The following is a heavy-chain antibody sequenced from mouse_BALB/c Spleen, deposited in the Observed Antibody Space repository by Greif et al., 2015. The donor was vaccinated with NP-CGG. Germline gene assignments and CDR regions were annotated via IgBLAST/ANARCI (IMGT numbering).Heavy chain of an antibody. CDR2: ISSGSSTI. D-gene: IGHD2-14*01. CDR3: ARSNSYYRYERYAMDY. CDR1: GFTFSSFG. Sequence: DVMLVESGGGLVQPGGSRKLSCAASGFTFSSFGMHWVRQAPEKGLEWVAYISSGSSTIYYADTVKGRFTISRDNPKNILFLQMTSLRSEDTAMYYCARSNSYYRYERYAMDYWGQGTSVTVSS. V-gene: IGHV5-17*02. J-gene: IGHJ4*01.